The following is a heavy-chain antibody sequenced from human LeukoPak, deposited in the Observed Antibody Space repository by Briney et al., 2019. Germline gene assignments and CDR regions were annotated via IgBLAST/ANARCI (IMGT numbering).Heavy chain of an antibody. J-gene: IGHJ4*02. CDR3: ARGGRYAPFDY. CDR2: IGFGGDT. V-gene: IGHV3-13*04. D-gene: IGHD3-16*01. CDR1: GFTFSSND. Sequence: PGRSLRLSCAASGFTFSSNDMHWVRQATGKGLEWVSGIGFGGDTYYSGSVKGRFTISRDNAKTSLYLQMNSLRAGDTAVHYCARGGRYAPFDYWGQGTLVTVSS.